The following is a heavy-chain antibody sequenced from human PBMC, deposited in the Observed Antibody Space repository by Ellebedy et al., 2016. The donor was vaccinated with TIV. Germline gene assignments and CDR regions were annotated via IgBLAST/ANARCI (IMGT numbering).Heavy chain of an antibody. CDR2: INHSGST. Sequence: SETLSLTXTVSGGSISSSSYYWGWIRQPPGKGLEWIGEINHSGSTNYNPSLKSRVTISVDTSKNQFSLKLNSVTAADTAVYYCAKSLHFSSSSFFDFWGQGTLVTVSS. V-gene: IGHV4-39*07. CDR3: AKSLHFSSSSFFDF. J-gene: IGHJ4*02. D-gene: IGHD6-6*01. CDR1: GGSISSSSYY.